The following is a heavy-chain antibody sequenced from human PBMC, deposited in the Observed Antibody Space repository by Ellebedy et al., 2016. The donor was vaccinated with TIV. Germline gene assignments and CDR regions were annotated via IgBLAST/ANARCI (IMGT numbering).Heavy chain of an antibody. CDR1: GGSLSSSSYF. CDR2: INYSGTT. V-gene: IGHV4-39*07. D-gene: IGHD4-23*01. CDR3: ARVLSTVVRDWYFDL. Sequence: SETLSLTCTVSGGSLSSSSYFWGWVRQPPGTRLEWIGSINYSGTTYYNPSLKSRVTILVDTSNNQFSLKLSSVTAADTAVYYCARVLSTVVRDWYFDLWGRGTLVTVSS. J-gene: IGHJ2*01.